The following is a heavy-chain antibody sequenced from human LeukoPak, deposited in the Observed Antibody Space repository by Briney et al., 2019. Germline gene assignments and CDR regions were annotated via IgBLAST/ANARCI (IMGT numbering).Heavy chain of an antibody. V-gene: IGHV3-7*01. CDR2: IKQDGSEK. J-gene: IGHJ4*02. CDR3: ASTYDFWSDLEY. D-gene: IGHD3-3*01. Sequence: PGGSLRRSCAASGFTFSSYWMSWVRQAPGKGLEWVANIKQDGSEKYYVDSVKGRFTISRDNAKNSLYLQMNSLRAEDTAVYYCASTYDFWSDLEYWGQGTLVTVSS. CDR1: GFTFSSYW.